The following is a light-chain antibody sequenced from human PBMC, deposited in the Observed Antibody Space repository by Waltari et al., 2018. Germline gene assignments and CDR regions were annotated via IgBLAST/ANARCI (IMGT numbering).Light chain of an antibody. Sequence: EIVLTQSPAALSLSPGERATLSCGASQGVSSSYLAWYQQKPGLAPRLLIYDASRRATGIPDRFSGSGSGTDFTLTISRLEPEDFAVYYCQQYGSSPITFGQGTRLEIK. V-gene: IGKV3D-20*01. CDR3: QQYGSSPIT. J-gene: IGKJ5*01. CDR1: QGVSSSY. CDR2: DAS.